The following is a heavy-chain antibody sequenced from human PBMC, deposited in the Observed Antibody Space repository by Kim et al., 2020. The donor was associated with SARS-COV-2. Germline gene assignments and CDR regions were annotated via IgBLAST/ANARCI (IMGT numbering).Heavy chain of an antibody. D-gene: IGHD2-2*01. Sequence: SETLSLTCTVSGGSVSSGSYYWSWIRQPPGKGLEWIGYIYYSGSTNYNPSLKSRVTISVDTSKNQFSLKLSSVTAAHTAVYYCAGVVPAASYYYGMDVWG. CDR3: AGVVPAASYYYGMDV. V-gene: IGHV4-61*01. CDR2: IYYSGST. J-gene: IGHJ6*01. CDR1: GGSVSSGSYY.